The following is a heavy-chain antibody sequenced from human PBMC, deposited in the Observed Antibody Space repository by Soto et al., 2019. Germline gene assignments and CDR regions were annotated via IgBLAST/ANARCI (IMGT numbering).Heavy chain of an antibody. CDR1: GFTFSSYG. D-gene: IGHD3-9*01. V-gene: IGHV3-30*18. Sequence: QVQLVESGGGVVQPGRSLRLSCAASGFTFSSYGMHWVRQAPGKGLEWVAVISYDGSNKYYADSVKGRFTISRDNSKNTLYLQMNSLRAEDTAVYYCANSLRYFDWPFDYWGQGTLVTVSS. CDR3: ANSLRYFDWPFDY. J-gene: IGHJ4*02. CDR2: ISYDGSNK.